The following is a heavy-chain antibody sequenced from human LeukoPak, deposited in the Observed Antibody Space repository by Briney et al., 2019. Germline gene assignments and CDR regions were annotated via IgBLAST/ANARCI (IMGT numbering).Heavy chain of an antibody. Sequence: LLRLSCAASGFSFSSYVMNWVRQAPGKGLEWVSYISSSGSAIFYADSVKGRFTISRDNAKNSLFLQMNSLRAEDTAFYYCASKGGFDDWGQGTLVTVSS. D-gene: IGHD2-15*01. J-gene: IGHJ4*02. V-gene: IGHV3-48*03. CDR1: GFSFSSYV. CDR3: ASKGGFDD. CDR2: ISSSGSAI.